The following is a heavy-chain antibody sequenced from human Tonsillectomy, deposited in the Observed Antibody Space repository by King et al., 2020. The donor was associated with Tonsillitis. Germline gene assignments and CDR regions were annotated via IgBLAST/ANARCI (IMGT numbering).Heavy chain of an antibody. CDR3: ARRGRSRSSWVVDENYFDY. D-gene: IGHD6-6*01. J-gene: IGHJ4*02. Sequence: VQLVESGAEVKKPGESLKISCKGSGYDFTTYWIGWVRQMPGKGLEWMGIIYPGDSDTRHSPSFQGQVTISADKSITTAYLQWSSLKASDTAMYYCARRGRSRSSWVVDENYFDYWGQGTLVTVSS. CDR1: GYDFTTYW. V-gene: IGHV5-51*01. CDR2: IYPGDSDT.